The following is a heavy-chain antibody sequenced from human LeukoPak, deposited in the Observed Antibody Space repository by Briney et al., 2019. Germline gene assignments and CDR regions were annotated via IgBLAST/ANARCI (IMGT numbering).Heavy chain of an antibody. V-gene: IGHV4-61*02. CDR2: IYTSGST. CDR1: GGSISSGSYY. D-gene: IGHD3-22*01. J-gene: IGHJ5*02. CDR3: ARDASSGYYLKPKGWFDP. Sequence: PSETLSLTCTVSGGSISSGSYYWSWIRQPAGKGLEWIGRIYTSGSTNYNPSLKSRVTISVDTSKNQFSLKLSSVTAADTAVYYCARDASSGYYLKPKGWFDPWGQGTLVTVSS.